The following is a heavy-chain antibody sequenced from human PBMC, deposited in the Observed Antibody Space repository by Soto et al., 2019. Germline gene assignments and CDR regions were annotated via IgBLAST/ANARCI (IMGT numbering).Heavy chain of an antibody. Sequence: PGGSLRLSCTASRFTFSHHCMTWVRQAPGKPLNWASRIHVGGTFPDYADSVKGRFTISRDDAKNTLILQMNSLRAEDTAVYYFGRGTSAWSGKEYWGQGTLVTVSS. J-gene: IGHJ4*02. D-gene: IGHD3-3*01. V-gene: IGHV3-74*01. CDR3: GRGTSAWSGKEY. CDR2: IHVGGTFP. CDR1: RFTFSHHC.